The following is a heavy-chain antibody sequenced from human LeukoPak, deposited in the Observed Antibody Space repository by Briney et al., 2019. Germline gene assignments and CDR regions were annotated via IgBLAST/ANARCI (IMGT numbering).Heavy chain of an antibody. Sequence: ASVKVSCKASGYTFTSYGISWVRQAPGQGLEWMGWISAYNGNTNYAQKLQGRVTMTTDTSTSTAYMELRSLRSDDMAVYYCARAVGSGSYYYYYYYMDVWGKGTTVTVSS. J-gene: IGHJ6*03. CDR1: GYTFTSYG. CDR2: ISAYNGNT. CDR3: ARAVGSGSYYYYYYYMDV. D-gene: IGHD1-26*01. V-gene: IGHV1-18*03.